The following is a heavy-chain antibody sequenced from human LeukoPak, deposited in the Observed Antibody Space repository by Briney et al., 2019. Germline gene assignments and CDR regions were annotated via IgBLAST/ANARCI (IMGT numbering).Heavy chain of an antibody. CDR2: MNPNSGNT. D-gene: IGHD6-6*01. CDR3: ARAGGAARTYYYYYMDV. CDR1: GYTFTSYD. J-gene: IGHJ6*03. Sequence: GASVKVSCKASGYTFTSYDINWVRQATGQGLEWMGWMNPNSGNTGYAQKFQGRVTITRNTSISTAYMELSSLRSEDTAVYYCARAGGAARTYYYYYMDVWGKGTTVTVSS. V-gene: IGHV1-8*01.